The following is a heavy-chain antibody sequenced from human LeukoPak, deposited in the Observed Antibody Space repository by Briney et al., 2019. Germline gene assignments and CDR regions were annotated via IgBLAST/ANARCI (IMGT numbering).Heavy chain of an antibody. CDR1: GFTFGSYW. CDR2: IKQDGSEK. J-gene: IGHJ4*02. D-gene: IGHD3-10*01. Sequence: GGSLRLSCAASGFTFGSYWMSWVRQAPGKGLEWVANIKQDGSEKYYVDSVKGRFTISRDNAKNSLYLQMNSLRAEDTAVYYCARDQARMVRGVIYGYLDYWGQGTLVTVSS. V-gene: IGHV3-7*01. CDR3: ARDQARMVRGVIYGYLDY.